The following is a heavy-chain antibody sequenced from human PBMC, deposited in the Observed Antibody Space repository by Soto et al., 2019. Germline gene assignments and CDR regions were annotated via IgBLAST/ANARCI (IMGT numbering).Heavy chain of an antibody. D-gene: IGHD7-27*01. Sequence: QVQLVQSGAEVKKPGSSVKVSCKASGGTFSSYAISWVRQAPGQGLEWMGGIIPIFGTANYAQKFQGRVTITAAESTSTAYMERSSLRSEDTAVYYCARVPPHNWGDWYFDLWGRGTLVTVSS. CDR2: IIPIFGTA. CDR3: ARVPPHNWGDWYFDL. CDR1: GGTFSSYA. J-gene: IGHJ2*01. V-gene: IGHV1-69*12.